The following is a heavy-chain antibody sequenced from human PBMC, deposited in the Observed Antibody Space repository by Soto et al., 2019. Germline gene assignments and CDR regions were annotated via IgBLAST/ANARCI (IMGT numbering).Heavy chain of an antibody. CDR1: GGSISSGDYY. J-gene: IGHJ2*01. V-gene: IGHV4-30-4*01. CDR3: ARITTVDTWYFDL. CDR2: IYYSGST. Sequence: QVQLQESGPGLVKPSQTLSLTCTVSGGSISSGDYYWSWIRQPPGKGLEWIGYIYYSGSTYYNPSLKSRVTISVATSKNQFSLKLSSVTAADTAVYYCARITTVDTWYFDLWGRGTLVTVSS. D-gene: IGHD4-17*01.